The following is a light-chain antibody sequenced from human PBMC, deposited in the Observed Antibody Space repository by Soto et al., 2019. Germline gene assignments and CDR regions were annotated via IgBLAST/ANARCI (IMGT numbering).Light chain of an antibody. CDR1: QDISKF. CDR3: QQYDDLPIT. V-gene: IGKV1-33*01. J-gene: IGKJ5*01. CDR2: DAS. Sequence: DIQMTQSPSSLIASVGDRVTITCQASQDISKFLNWYHQKPGKAPKVLIYDASNLQTGVPSRFSGRGSGTDFTFTISSLQPYDSGTYYCQQYDDLPITFGQGTRLEIK.